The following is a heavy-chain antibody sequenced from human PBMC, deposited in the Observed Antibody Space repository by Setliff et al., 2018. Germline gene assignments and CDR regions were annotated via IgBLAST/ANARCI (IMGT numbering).Heavy chain of an antibody. V-gene: IGHV1-18*01. CDR2: ISGYNGNT. CDR3: ARVLVGYDFWSGYYQTMPHFDY. CDR1: GYTFTSYG. Sequence: ASVKVSCKASGYTFTSYGISWVRQAPGQGLEWMGWISGYNGNTNYAQKLQGRVTMTTDTSTSTAYMELRSLRSDDTAVYYCARVLVGYDFWSGYYQTMPHFDYWGQGTLVTVSS. J-gene: IGHJ4*02. D-gene: IGHD3-3*01.